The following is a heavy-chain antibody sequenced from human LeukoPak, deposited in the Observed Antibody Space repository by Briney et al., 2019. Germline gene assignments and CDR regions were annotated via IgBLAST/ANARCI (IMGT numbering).Heavy chain of an antibody. CDR3: ARWATVNLGRFFDY. D-gene: IGHD3-16*01. V-gene: IGHV4-39*01. CDR2: INFSGNT. Sequence: PSETLSLTCTVSGGSVISSSYNWGWIRQPPGKGLEWIGNINFSGNTHYNASLKSRVTISVDTSKNQFSLTLNSVTAADTAVYYCARWATVNLGRFFDYWGQGTLVTVSS. CDR1: GGSVISSSYN. J-gene: IGHJ4*02.